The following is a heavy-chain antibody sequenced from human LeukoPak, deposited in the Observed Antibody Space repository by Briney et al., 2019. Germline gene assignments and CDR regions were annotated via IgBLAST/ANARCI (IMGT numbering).Heavy chain of an antibody. Sequence: SETLSLTCTVSGGSISSGGYYWSWIRQHPGKGLEWIGYVYYSGSTYYNPSLKSRVTISVDTSKNQFSLKLSSVTAADTAVYYCARALRYGSGSFTRFDPWGQGTLVTVSS. J-gene: IGHJ5*02. D-gene: IGHD3-10*01. CDR3: ARALRYGSGSFTRFDP. V-gene: IGHV4-31*03. CDR1: GGSISSGGYY. CDR2: VYYSGST.